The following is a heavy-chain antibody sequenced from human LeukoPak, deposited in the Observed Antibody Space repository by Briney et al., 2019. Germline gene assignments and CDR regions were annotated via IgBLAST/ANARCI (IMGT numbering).Heavy chain of an antibody. J-gene: IGHJ3*02. CDR1: GDSIIGYY. CDR3: TKSDGYGLIRI. CDR2: IYYTGNT. V-gene: IGHV4-39*07. Sequence: SETLSLTCSVSGDSIIGYYWGWIRQPPGKGLEWVGNIYYTGNTYYNSSLKSRVTISLDTSKNQFSLKVISMTAADTAAYYCTKSDGYGLIRICGRGTMVTVSS. D-gene: IGHD3-10*01.